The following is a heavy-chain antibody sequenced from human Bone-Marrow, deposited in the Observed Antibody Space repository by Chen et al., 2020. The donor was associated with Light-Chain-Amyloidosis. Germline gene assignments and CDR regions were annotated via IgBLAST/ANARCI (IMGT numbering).Heavy chain of an antibody. J-gene: IGHJ4*02. CDR3: AKARLYSGSYWGIVDY. CDR2: ISYDANRD. Sequence: QVQLVESGGGVVQPGRSLRLSCVASGFTFSSYGIFWVRQAPGKGLEWVALISYDANRDFYADSVKGRFTVSRDNSKNTLYLQMNSLRIEDTAAYYCAKARLYSGSYWGIVDYWGQGTLVTVSS. V-gene: IGHV3-30*18. D-gene: IGHD1-26*01. CDR1: GFTFSSYG.